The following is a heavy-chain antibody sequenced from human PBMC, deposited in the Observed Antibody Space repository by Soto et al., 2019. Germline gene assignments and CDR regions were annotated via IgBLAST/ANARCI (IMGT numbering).Heavy chain of an antibody. CDR2: ISTTSDYT. V-gene: IGHV3-11*06. D-gene: IGHD6-13*01. J-gene: IGHJ4*02. Sequence: GSLRLSCAASGFTFSDYYMTWIRQAPGEGLEWVSYISTTSDYTNYADSVKGRFTISRDNAKNSLYLQMNSLRAEDTAVYYCARDPDLTSSWSFDYWGQGTLVTVSS. CDR1: GFTFSDYY. CDR3: ARDPDLTSSWSFDY.